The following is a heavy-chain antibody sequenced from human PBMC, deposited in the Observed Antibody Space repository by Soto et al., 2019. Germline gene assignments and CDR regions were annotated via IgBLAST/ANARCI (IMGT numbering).Heavy chain of an antibody. CDR3: AKAILSDYYGSGTFDC. CDR2: ISSSGGNT. CDR1: GFTFSSYA. J-gene: IGHJ4*02. D-gene: IGHD3-10*01. V-gene: IGHV3-23*01. Sequence: GGSLRLSCAASGFTFSSYAMTWVRQAPGKGLEWVSVISSSGGNTFYADSVKGRFTISRDNSKNTVYLQINSLRAEDTAVYYCAKAILSDYYGSGTFDCWGQGTLVTVSS.